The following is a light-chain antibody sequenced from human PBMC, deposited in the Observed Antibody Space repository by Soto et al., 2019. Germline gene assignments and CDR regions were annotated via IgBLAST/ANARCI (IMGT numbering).Light chain of an antibody. Sequence: AIQMTQSPSSLSASVGDRVTIACRASQGMKNDLAWYQQKPGKAPKLLIYVASSFHRGVQSRFSGSGSGTDFTLTVSSLQPEDFATYYCLQDYNYPYTFGQGTKLEIK. V-gene: IGKV1-6*01. CDR2: VAS. CDR3: LQDYNYPYT. J-gene: IGKJ2*01. CDR1: QGMKND.